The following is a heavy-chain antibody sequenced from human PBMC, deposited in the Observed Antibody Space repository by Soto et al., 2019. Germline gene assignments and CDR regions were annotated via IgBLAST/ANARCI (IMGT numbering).Heavy chain of an antibody. J-gene: IGHJ4*01. Sequence: QVHLVQSGAEVKKPGASVKVSCKASGYTFTSYGITWVRQAPGQGLEWMGWISAHNGNTDYAQKLEGRVIVNRDTSTRTAYMELRRLRADVTAVYYCARGRYGNYWGHVALVTVSS. D-gene: IGHD1-1*01. CDR2: ISAHNGNT. V-gene: IGHV1-18*01. CDR3: ARGRYGNY. CDR1: GYTFTSYG.